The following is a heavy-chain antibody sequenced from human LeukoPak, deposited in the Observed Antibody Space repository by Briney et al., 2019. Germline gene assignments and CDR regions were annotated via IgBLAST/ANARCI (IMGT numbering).Heavy chain of an antibody. CDR1: GFTVSTDH. D-gene: IGHD1-26*01. Sequence: GGSLRLSCAASGFTVSTDHMSWVRQAPGKGLEWVAISYSGGTSQHAEFVKGRFTISRDNSKNTLYLQMNSLRAEDTALYYCARVWELSFDYWGQGTLVTVSS. CDR2: SYSGGTS. J-gene: IGHJ4*02. V-gene: IGHV3-53*01. CDR3: ARVWELSFDY.